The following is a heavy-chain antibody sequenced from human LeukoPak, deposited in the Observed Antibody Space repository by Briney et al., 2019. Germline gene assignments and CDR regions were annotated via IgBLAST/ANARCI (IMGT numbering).Heavy chain of an antibody. CDR2: IKQDGSEK. D-gene: IGHD3-10*01. J-gene: IGHJ4*02. CDR1: GYSFSSSW. V-gene: IGHV3-7*01. Sequence: PGGSLRLSCVASGYSFSSSWMSWVRQAPGKGLEWVANIKQDGSEKYYVDSVKGRFTISRDNAKNSLYLQMNSLRAEDTALYYCARDNYGRTDYWGQGTLVAVSS. CDR3: ARDNYGRTDY.